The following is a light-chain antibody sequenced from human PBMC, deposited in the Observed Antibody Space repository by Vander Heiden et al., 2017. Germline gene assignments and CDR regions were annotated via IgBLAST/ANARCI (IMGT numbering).Light chain of an antibody. CDR3: QVWDSSTDHAV. V-gene: IGLV3-21*02. Sequence: SYMLTQPPSVSVAPGQTARITCGGNNIGSKSVHWYQQKPGQAPVLVVYDNSGRPSGIPERFSGSNSGNTATLTISRVEAGDEADYYCQVWDSSTDHAVFGGGTQLTVL. CDR1: NIGSKS. J-gene: IGLJ7*01. CDR2: DNS.